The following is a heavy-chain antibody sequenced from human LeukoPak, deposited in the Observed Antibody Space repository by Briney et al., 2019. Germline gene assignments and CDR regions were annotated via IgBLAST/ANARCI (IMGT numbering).Heavy chain of an antibody. V-gene: IGHV3-30*02. CDR2: IRYDGSNK. CDR3: ARDRWLDY. Sequence: GGSLRLSCAASGFTFSSYGMHWVRQAPGKGLEWVAFIRYDGSNKYYADSVKGRFTISRDNARNSLYLQMNSLRVEDTAVYYCARDRWLDYWGQGTLVTASS. CDR1: GFTFSSYG. J-gene: IGHJ4*02. D-gene: IGHD6-19*01.